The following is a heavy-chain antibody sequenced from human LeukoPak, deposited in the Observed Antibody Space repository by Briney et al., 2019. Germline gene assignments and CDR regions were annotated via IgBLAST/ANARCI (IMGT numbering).Heavy chain of an antibody. V-gene: IGHV3-30-3*01. CDR1: GFTFSSYA. Sequence: TGGSLRLSCAASGFTFSSYAMHWVRQAPGKGLEWVAVISYDGSNKYYADSVKGRFTISRDNCKNTLYLQMNSLRAEDTAVYYCARGELLENYFDYWGQGTLVTVSS. J-gene: IGHJ4*02. CDR2: ISYDGSNK. D-gene: IGHD1-26*01. CDR3: ARGELLENYFDY.